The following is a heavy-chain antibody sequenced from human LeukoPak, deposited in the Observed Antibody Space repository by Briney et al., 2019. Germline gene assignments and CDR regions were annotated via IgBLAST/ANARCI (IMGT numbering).Heavy chain of an antibody. CDR3: ARTENYYDSSGYPDY. D-gene: IGHD3-22*01. CDR1: GFTFSSYW. J-gene: IGHJ4*02. Sequence: PGGSLRLSCAASGFTFSSYWMSWVRQAPGKGLEWVANIKQDGSEKYYVDSVKGRFTISRDNAKNSLYLQMNSLRAEDTAAYYCARTENYYDSSGYPDYWGQGTLVTVSS. V-gene: IGHV3-7*01. CDR2: IKQDGSEK.